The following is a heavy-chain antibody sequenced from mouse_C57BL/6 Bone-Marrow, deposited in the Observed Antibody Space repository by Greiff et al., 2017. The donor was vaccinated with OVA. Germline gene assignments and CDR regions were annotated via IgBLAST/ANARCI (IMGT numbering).Heavy chain of an antibody. CDR1: GYSFTGYY. CDR3: ARDYSNFAWFAY. V-gene: IGHV1-42*01. J-gene: IGHJ3*01. CDR2: INPSTGGT. Sequence: VQLQQSGPELVKPGASVKISCKASGYSFTGYYMNWVKQSPEQSLEWIGEINPSTGGTTYNQKFKAKATLTVDKSSSTAYMQLKSLTSEDSAVYYCARDYSNFAWFAYWGQGTLVTVSA. D-gene: IGHD2-5*01.